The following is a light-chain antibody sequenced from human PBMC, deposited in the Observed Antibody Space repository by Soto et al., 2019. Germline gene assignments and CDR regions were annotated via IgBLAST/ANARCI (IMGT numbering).Light chain of an antibody. Sequence: DIQLTQSPSFLSASVGDRVTITCRASQGISSYLAWYQQKPGKAPKLLIYAASTLQSGVPSRFSGSGSGTEFTLTISSLQPEDFATYYCQQLNSYPPYTFGQGTNLEIK. CDR3: QQLNSYPPYT. V-gene: IGKV1-9*01. CDR1: QGISSY. CDR2: AAS. J-gene: IGKJ2*01.